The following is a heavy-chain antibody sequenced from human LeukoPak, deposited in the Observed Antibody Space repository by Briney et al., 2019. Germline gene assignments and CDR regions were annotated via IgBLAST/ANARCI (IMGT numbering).Heavy chain of an antibody. Sequence: PGGSLRLSCAASGFTFSSYAMGWVRQAPGKGLEWVSAISGSGGSTYYADSVKGRFTISRDNSKNTLYLQMNSLRAEDTAVYYCAKVPSGAYWFDYWGQGTLVTVSS. CDR1: GFTFSSYA. CDR3: AKVPSGAYWFDY. J-gene: IGHJ4*02. D-gene: IGHD2-8*02. CDR2: ISGSGGST. V-gene: IGHV3-23*01.